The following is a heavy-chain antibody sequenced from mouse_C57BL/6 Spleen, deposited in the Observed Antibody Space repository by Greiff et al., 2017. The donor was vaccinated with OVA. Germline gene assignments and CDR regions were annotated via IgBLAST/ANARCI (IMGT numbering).Heavy chain of an antibody. CDR2: INPSSGYT. J-gene: IGHJ2*01. CDR3: ARLEYYFDY. Sequence: QVHVKQSGAELARPGASVKMSCKASGYTFTSYTMHWVKQRPGQGLEWIGYINPSSGYTKYNQKFKDKATLTADKSSSTAYMQLSSLTSEDSAVYYCARLEYYFDYWGQGTTLTVSS. CDR1: GYTFTSYT. V-gene: IGHV1-4*01.